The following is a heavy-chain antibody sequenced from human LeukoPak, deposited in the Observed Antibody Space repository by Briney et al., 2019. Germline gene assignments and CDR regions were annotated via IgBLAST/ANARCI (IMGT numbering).Heavy chain of an antibody. Sequence: PGGSLRLSCAASGFTFSSYSMNWVRQAPGKGLEWVPSISSSSSYIYYADSVKGRFTISRDNSKNTLYLQMNSLRAEDTAVYYCAGTWVGYCSGGSCPLDYWGQGTLVTVSS. J-gene: IGHJ4*02. CDR2: ISSSSSYI. V-gene: IGHV3-21*03. D-gene: IGHD2-15*01. CDR3: AGTWVGYCSGGSCPLDY. CDR1: GFTFSSYS.